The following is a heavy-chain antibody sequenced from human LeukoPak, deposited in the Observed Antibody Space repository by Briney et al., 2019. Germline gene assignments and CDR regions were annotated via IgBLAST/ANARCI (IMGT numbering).Heavy chain of an antibody. D-gene: IGHD6-19*01. CDR1: GFTFSTYA. CDR2: ISSTSNYI. V-gene: IGHV3-21*01. Sequence: GGSLRLSCAASGFTFSTYAISWVRQAPGKGLEWVSCISSTSNYIFYADSVRGRFTISRDNAKNSLYLQMNSLRAEDTAVYYCASVSVAGTGGLDYWGQGTLVTVSS. CDR3: ASVSVAGTGGLDY. J-gene: IGHJ4*02.